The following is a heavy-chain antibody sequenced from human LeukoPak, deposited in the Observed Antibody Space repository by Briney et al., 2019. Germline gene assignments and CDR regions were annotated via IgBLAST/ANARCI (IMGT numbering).Heavy chain of an antibody. CDR2: ISSGSSYI. Sequence: GVSLRLSCAASGFTFSSYSMNWVRQSPGKGLEGVSSISSGSSYIYYADSVKGRFTISRDNAKNSLYLQMTSLRAEGTAVYYCARDAGRIVVIDYYYYMDVWGEGNTVTVSS. CDR3: ARDAGRIVVIDYYYYMDV. V-gene: IGHV3-21*01. CDR1: GFTFSSYS. D-gene: IGHD2-15*01. J-gene: IGHJ6*03.